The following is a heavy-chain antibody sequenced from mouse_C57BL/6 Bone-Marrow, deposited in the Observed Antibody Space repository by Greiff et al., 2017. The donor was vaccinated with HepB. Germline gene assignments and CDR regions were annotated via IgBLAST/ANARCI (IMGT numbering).Heavy chain of an antibody. D-gene: IGHD2-1*01. Sequence: QVQLQQPGTELVKPGASVKLSCKASGYTFTSYWMHWVKQRPGQGLEWIGVINPNYGTTSYNQKFKGKATLTVDQSSSTAYMQLNSLTSEDSAVYYCVIYYGNYLDYWGQGTSVTVSS. CDR1: GYTFTSYW. V-gene: IGHV1-53*01. CDR2: INPNYGTT. CDR3: VIYYGNYLDY. J-gene: IGHJ4*01.